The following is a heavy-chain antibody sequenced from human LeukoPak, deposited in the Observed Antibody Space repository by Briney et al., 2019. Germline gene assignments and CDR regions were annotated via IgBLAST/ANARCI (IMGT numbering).Heavy chain of an antibody. CDR3: ARMAGTDDYYDSSYPSDY. J-gene: IGHJ4*02. D-gene: IGHD3-22*01. CDR2: ISSSSSYI. V-gene: IGHV3-21*01. CDR1: GFTFSSYS. Sequence: PGGSLRLSCAASGFTFSSYSMNWVRQAPGKGLEWVSSISSSSSYIYYADSVKGRFTISRDNAKNSLYLQMNSLRAEDTAVYYCARMAGTDDYYDSSYPSDYWGQGTLVTVSS.